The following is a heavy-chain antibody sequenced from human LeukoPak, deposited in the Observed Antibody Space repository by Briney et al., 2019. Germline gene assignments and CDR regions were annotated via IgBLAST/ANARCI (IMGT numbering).Heavy chain of an antibody. V-gene: IGHV3-11*04. J-gene: IGHJ4*02. CDR1: GLRFSDYY. CDR3: ARLWLRFQEFDY. CDR2: ISSGGDIM. D-gene: IGHD5-12*01. Sequence: KPGGSLRLSCAASGLRFSDYYVSWIRQAPGKGLQWVSYISSGGDIMHYADSVKGRFTSSRDNAKNSGYLQMNSLRAEDTAVYYCARLWLRFQEFDYWGQGTLVTVSS.